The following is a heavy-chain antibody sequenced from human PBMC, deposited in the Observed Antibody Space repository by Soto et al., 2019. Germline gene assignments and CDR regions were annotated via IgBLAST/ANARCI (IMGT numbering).Heavy chain of an antibody. CDR2: IIPLYGRT. Sequence: QVQVVQSGPEVRNPGSSVRVSCKASGGTFSTHAINWVRQAPGQGLEWVGMIIPLYGRTKYAEKIQGRVTTTADYLSRTSTLDLSSLRSEATAVYFIARERGGWASAYGDYWGPGT. V-gene: IGHV1-69*18. J-gene: IGHJ4*02. D-gene: IGHD6-19*01. CDR3: ARERGGWASAYGDY. CDR1: GGTFSTHA.